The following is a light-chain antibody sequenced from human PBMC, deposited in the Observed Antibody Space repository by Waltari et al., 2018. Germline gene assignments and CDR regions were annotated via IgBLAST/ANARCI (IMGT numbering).Light chain of an antibody. CDR3: QQYNNWPYT. V-gene: IGKV3-15*01. CDR1: QSVSSN. CDR2: GAS. Sequence: EIVMTQSPATLSVSPGERATLSCRASQSVSSNVAWYQQKPGQAPRLLIYGASTRATGIPARFSGSGSGTEFTLTISSLQSEDFAVYYCQQYNNWPYTFDQGTKLEIK. J-gene: IGKJ2*01.